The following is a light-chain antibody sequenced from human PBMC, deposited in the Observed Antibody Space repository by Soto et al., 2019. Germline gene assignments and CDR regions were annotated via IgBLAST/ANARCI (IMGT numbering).Light chain of an antibody. Sequence: QSVLTQPASVSGSPGQSVTISCTGTSXDVGGYNYVSWYQQHPGKAPKLMIYEVSNRPSGVSNRFSGSKSGNTASLTISGLQAEDEADYYCSSYTGSSTLVFGTGTKVTVL. CDR3: SSYTGSSTLV. CDR1: SXDVGGYNY. J-gene: IGLJ1*01. V-gene: IGLV2-14*01. CDR2: EVS.